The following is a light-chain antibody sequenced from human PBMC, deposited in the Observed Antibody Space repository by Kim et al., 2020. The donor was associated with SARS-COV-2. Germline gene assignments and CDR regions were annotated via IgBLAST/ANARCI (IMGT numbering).Light chain of an antibody. J-gene: IGLJ2*01. Sequence: SITNSCAGTSSDVGGYNYVSVYQQHPGKAPKLMIYDVSDRPSGVSNRFSGSKSGNTASLTISGLQAEDEADYYCSSYTSSSTLVVFGGGTQLTVL. CDR2: DVS. CDR3: SSYTSSSTLVV. CDR1: SSDVGGYNY. V-gene: IGLV2-14*03.